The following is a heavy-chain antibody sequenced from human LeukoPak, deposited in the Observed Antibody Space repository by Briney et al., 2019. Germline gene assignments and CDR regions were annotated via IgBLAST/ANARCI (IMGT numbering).Heavy chain of an antibody. CDR1: GASISSSSYY. J-gene: IGHJ4*02. V-gene: IGHV4-39*01. CDR2: IYYSAST. Sequence: SETLSLTCTVSGASISSSSYYWGWIRQPPGKGLEWIGNIYYSASTYYNPSLRSRVTISVDTSKNQVSLNLSSVTAADTAVYYCARRPRGLEWFFDYWGQGTLVIVSS. D-gene: IGHD3-3*01. CDR3: ARRPRGLEWFFDY.